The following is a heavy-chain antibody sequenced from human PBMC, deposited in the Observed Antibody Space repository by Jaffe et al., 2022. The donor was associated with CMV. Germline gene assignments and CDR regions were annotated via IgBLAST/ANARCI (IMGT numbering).Heavy chain of an antibody. V-gene: IGHV4-34*01. CDR2: INHSGST. D-gene: IGHD1-26*01. CDR3: ARTPPGELPSLGYFDY. Sequence: QVQLQQWGAGLLKPSETLSLTCAVYGGSFSGYYWSWIRQPPGKGLEWIGEINHSGSTNYNPSLKSRVTISVDTSKNQFSLKLSSVTAADTAVYYCARTPPGELPSLGYFDYWGQGTLVTVSS. CDR1: GGSFSGYY. J-gene: IGHJ4*02.